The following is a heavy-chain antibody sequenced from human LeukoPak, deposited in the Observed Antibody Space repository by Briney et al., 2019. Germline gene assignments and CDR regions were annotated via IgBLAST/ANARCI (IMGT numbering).Heavy chain of an antibody. Sequence: PSGTLSLTCAVSGGPISSSNWWSWVRQPPGKGLEWIGEIYHSGSTNYNPSLKSRVTISVDKSKNQFSLKLRSVTAADTAVYYCARHTVSDWYFDLWGRGTLVTVSS. CDR2: IYHSGST. V-gene: IGHV4-4*02. CDR1: GGPISSSNW. J-gene: IGHJ2*01. CDR3: ARHTVSDWYFDL. D-gene: IGHD4-17*01.